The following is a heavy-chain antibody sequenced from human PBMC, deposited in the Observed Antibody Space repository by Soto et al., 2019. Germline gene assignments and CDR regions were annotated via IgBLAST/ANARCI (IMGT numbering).Heavy chain of an antibody. CDR1: GFTVSTNA. Sequence: EVQLLESGGGSVQPGGSLRLSCAASGFTVSTNAMSWVRQAPGKGLEWVSGIGGSGGGTHSADSVKGRFTISRDNSKNTLSLQMNSLRAEDTAVYYCAKERESSNYYSFPFDIWGQGTMVIVSS. CDR2: IGGSGGGT. V-gene: IGHV3-23*01. J-gene: IGHJ3*02. D-gene: IGHD3-22*01. CDR3: AKERESSNYYSFPFDI.